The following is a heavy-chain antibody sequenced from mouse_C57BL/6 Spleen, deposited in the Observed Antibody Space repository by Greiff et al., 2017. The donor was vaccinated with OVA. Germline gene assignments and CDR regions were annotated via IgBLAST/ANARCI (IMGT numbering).Heavy chain of an antibody. V-gene: IGHV3-6*01. CDR1: GYSITSGYY. CDR3: ARDRGTTVVAPGYFDV. J-gene: IGHJ1*03. Sequence: EVQRVESGPGLVKPSQSLSLTCSVTGYSITSGYYWNWIRQFPGNKLEWMGYISYDGSNNYNPSLKNRISITRATSKNQFFLKLNSVTTEDTATYDCARDRGTTVVAPGYFDVWGTGTTVTVSS. CDR2: ISYDGSN. D-gene: IGHD1-1*01.